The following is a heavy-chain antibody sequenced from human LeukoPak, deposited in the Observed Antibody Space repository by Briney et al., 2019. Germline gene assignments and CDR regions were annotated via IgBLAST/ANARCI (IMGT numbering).Heavy chain of an antibody. CDR3: AGYCSTTTCYSSPNWFDP. CDR1: GFTFSDYA. D-gene: IGHD2-2*01. CDR2: VSGSGGST. V-gene: IGHV3-23*01. Sequence: GGTLRLSCAASGFTFSDYAMAWVRQAPGKGLEWVAAVSGSGGSTFYADSVKGRFTISRDNSKNTLYLQMNSLRAEDTAVYYCAGYCSTTTCYSSPNWFDPWGQGTLVTVSS. J-gene: IGHJ5*02.